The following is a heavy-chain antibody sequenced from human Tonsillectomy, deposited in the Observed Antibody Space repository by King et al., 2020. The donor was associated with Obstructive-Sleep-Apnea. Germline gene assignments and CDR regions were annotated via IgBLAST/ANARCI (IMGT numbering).Heavy chain of an antibody. CDR3: ARVFSELDPFDY. V-gene: IGHV4-38-2*02. CDR1: CYSISSGYY. D-gene: IGHD1-1*01. J-gene: IGHJ4*02. Sequence: QLQESGPGLVKPSETLALTCTVSCYSISSGYYWAWIRQPPGKRMEWIGNSNHSGITSYNPSLKSRVIMSVDTSNNQFSLTLSSLTAADTAVYYCARVFSELDPFDYWGQGTLVTVSS. CDR2: SNHSGIT.